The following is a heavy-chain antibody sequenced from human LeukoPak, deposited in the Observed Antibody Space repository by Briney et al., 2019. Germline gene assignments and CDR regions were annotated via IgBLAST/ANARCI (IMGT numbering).Heavy chain of an antibody. V-gene: IGHV3-21*01. CDR1: GFTFSSYS. D-gene: IGHD6-19*01. Sequence: GGSLRLSCAASGFTFSSYSMNWVRQAPGKGLEWVSSISSSSSYIYYADSVKGRFTISRDNAKNSLYLQMNSLRAEDTAVYYCARVMAAGTYTFDYWGQGTLVTVSS. J-gene: IGHJ4*02. CDR2: ISSSSSYI. CDR3: ARVMAAGTYTFDY.